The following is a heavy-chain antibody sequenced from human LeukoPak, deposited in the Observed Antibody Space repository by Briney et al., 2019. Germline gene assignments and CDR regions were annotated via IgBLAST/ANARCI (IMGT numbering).Heavy chain of an antibody. Sequence: SETLSLTCTVSGGSISSSSYYWGWIRQPPGKGLEWIGYIYYSGSTNYNPSLKSRVTISVDTSKNQFSLKLSSVTAADTAVYYCARLYSSSWYIIDPWGQGTLVTVSS. V-gene: IGHV4-61*05. J-gene: IGHJ5*02. CDR3: ARLYSSSWYIIDP. CDR2: IYYSGST. CDR1: GGSISSSSYY. D-gene: IGHD6-13*01.